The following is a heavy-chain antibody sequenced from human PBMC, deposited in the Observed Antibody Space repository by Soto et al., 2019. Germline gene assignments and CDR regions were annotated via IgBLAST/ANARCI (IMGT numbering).Heavy chain of an antibody. CDR3: ARHVVVPAAMRHFDY. CDR2: IYYSGST. D-gene: IGHD2-2*01. V-gene: IGHV4-39*01. Sequence: QLQLQESGPGLVKPSETLSLTCTVSGGSISSSSYYWGWIRQPPGKGLEWIGSIYYSGSTYYNPSLKSRVTISVDTSKNQFSLKLSSVTAADTAVYYCARHVVVPAAMRHFDYWGQGTLVTVSS. J-gene: IGHJ4*02. CDR1: GGSISSSSYY.